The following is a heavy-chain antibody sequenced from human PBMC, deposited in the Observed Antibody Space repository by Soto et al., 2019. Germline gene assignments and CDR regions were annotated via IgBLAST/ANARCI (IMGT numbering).Heavy chain of an antibody. CDR3: ASGKSQMTQDRMGFYYYMDV. Sequence: QVQLVQSGAEVKKPGSSVRISCAASGATFNDYTFTWVRRAPGQGLEWMGRVIPLLDASNYAEQFQDRVTMAADRSTSTVYMELSGLKSEDSAIYYCASGKSQMTQDRMGFYYYMDVWGKGTTVTVSS. V-gene: IGHV1-69*08. CDR1: GATFNDYT. D-gene: IGHD2-15*01. J-gene: IGHJ6*03. CDR2: VIPLLDAS.